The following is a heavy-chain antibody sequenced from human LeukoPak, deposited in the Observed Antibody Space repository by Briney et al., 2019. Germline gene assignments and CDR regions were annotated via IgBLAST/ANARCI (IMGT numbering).Heavy chain of an antibody. CDR3: ARDRGDSSGYAEAFDI. Sequence: GGSLRLSCAASGFTVSSNYMSWVRQAPGKGLEWVSVIYSGGSTYYADSVKGRFTISRDNSKNTLYLQMDSLRAEDTAVYYCARDRGDSSGYAEAFDIWGQGTMVTVSS. V-gene: IGHV3-53*01. CDR2: IYSGGST. CDR1: GFTVSSNY. J-gene: IGHJ3*02. D-gene: IGHD3-22*01.